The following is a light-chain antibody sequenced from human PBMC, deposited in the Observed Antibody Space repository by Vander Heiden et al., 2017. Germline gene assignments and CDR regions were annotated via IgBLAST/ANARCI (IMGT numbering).Light chain of an antibody. CDR1: QSVLYSSSNRNY. J-gene: IGKJ2*01. Sequence: IVMPQSPASLAVPLGARSTSICKPSQSVLYSSSNRNYLAWYQQKPGQPPKLLIYWASTRETGVPDRFSGSGSGTEFTLTISSLQPEDLAIYYCQQYCSSPYTFGQGTKLEIK. CDR3: QQYCSSPYT. CDR2: WAS. V-gene: IGKV4-1*01.